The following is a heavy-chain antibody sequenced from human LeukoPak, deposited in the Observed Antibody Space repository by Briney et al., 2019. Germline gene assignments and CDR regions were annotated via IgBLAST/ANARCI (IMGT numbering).Heavy chain of an antibody. Sequence: SVKVSCKASGGTFSSYAFNWVRQAPGQGREWMGGIIPIFGTANYAQKFQGRVTITADEATSTAYLELSSLRSEDTAVYYCAREWFGELSGKNWFDPWGQGTLVTVSS. J-gene: IGHJ5*02. CDR3: AREWFGELSGKNWFDP. CDR1: GGTFSSYA. D-gene: IGHD3-10*01. CDR2: IIPIFGTA. V-gene: IGHV1-69*13.